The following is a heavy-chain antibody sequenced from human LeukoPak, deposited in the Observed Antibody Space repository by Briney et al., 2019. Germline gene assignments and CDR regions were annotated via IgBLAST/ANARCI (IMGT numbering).Heavy chain of an antibody. D-gene: IGHD3-3*01. CDR3: ARAITIFDYYYMDV. CDR1: GDTFTTYD. Sequence: ASVKVSCNISGDTFTTYDINWVRQATGQGLEWMGWMNPKSGNTVYAQKFQGRLTLTRDISISTAYMELSSLRSEDTAVYFCARAITIFDYYYMDVWAKGPRSPSP. V-gene: IGHV1-8*01. CDR2: MNPKSGNT. J-gene: IGHJ6*03.